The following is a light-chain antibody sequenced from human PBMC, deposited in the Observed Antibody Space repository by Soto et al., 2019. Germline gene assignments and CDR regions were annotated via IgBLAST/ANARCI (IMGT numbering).Light chain of an antibody. V-gene: IGLV2-11*01. J-gene: IGLJ3*02. CDR3: FSYTGTYTVV. CDR1: SSDVGGYNY. CDR2: DVS. Sequence: QSALTQPRSVSVSPGQSVTISCTGTSSDVGGYNYVSWYQQHPAKAPKLMIYDVSKRPSGVPDRFSGSRSGNTASLTISGLQAEDEADYYCFSYTGTYTVVFGGGTKLTVL.